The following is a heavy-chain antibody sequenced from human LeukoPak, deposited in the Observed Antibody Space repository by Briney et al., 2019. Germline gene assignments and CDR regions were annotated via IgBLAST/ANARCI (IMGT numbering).Heavy chain of an antibody. V-gene: IGHV3-33*06. J-gene: IGHJ3*01. CDR2: IWYDGSNK. Sequence: PGRSLRLSCAASGFTFSSYGMHWVRQAPGKGLEWVAVIWYDGSNKYYADSVKGRFTISRDNSQNTLYLQMNSLRAEDTALYYCAKVRVATTKYDAFDVWGQGTMVTVSS. CDR3: AKVRVATTKYDAFDV. D-gene: IGHD3-3*01. CDR1: GFTFSSYG.